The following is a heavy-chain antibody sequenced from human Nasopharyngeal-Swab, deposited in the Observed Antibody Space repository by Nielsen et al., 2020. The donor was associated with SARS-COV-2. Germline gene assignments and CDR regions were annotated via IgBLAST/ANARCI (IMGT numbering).Heavy chain of an antibody. CDR3: AGDQLTAYGYYYYMDV. J-gene: IGHJ6*03. CDR2: IYDGGST. V-gene: IGHV3-66*01. D-gene: IGHD3-9*01. Sequence: GGSLRLSCAASGFTFSSYTMSWVRQAPGKGLEWVSIIYDGGSTYYADSVRGRFTISRDYSKNTLYLQMNSLRAEDTAVYYCAGDQLTAYGYYYYMDVWGRGTTVTVSS. CDR1: GFTFSSYT.